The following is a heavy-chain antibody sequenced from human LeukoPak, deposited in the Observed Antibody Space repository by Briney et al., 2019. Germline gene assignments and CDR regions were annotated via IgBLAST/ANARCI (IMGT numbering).Heavy chain of an antibody. CDR3: ATDLLYSSGAYFDY. CDR1: GYTLTELS. D-gene: IGHD6-19*01. CDR2: FDPEDGET. J-gene: IGHJ4*02. V-gene: IGHV1-24*01. Sequence: ASVKVPCKVSGYTLTELSMHWVRQAPGKGLEWMGGFDPEDGETIYAQKFQGRVTMTEDTSTDTAYMELSSLRSEDTAVYYCATDLLYSSGAYFDYWGQGTLVTVSS.